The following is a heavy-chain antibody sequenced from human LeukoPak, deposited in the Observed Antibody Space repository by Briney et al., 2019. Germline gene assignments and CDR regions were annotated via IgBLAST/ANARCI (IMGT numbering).Heavy chain of an antibody. CDR2: INHSGST. J-gene: IGHJ4*02. CDR3: ARKCSYGLFDY. V-gene: IGHV4-34*01. D-gene: IGHD5-18*01. CDR1: GGSFSGYY. Sequence: SETLSLTCAVYGGSFSGYYWSWIRQPPGKGLEWIGEINHSGSTNYNPSLKSRVTISVDTSKNQFSLKLSSVTAADTAVYYCARKCSYGLFDYWGQGTLVTVSS.